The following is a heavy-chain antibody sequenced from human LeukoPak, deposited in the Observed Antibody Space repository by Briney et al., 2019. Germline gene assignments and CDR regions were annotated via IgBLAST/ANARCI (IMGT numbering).Heavy chain of an antibody. CDR1: GGSFSGYY. CDR3: ARGTYYYDSSGYLGPLGMDV. D-gene: IGHD3-22*01. J-gene: IGHJ6*02. V-gene: IGHV4-34*01. Sequence: PSETLSLTCAVYGGSFSGYYWSWIRQPPGKGLEWIGEINHSGSTNYNPSLKSRVTISVDTSKNQFSLKLSSVTAADTAVYYCARGTYYYDSSGYLGPLGMDVWGQGTTVTVSS. CDR2: INHSGST.